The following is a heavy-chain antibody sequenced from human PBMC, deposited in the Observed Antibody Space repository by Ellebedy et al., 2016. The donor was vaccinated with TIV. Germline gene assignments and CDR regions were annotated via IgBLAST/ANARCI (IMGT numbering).Heavy chain of an antibody. CDR2: INHSGST. CDR3: ASFFRQRYYGSGKGWFDP. Sequence: SETLSLXXAVYGGSFSGYYWSWIRQPPGKGLEWIGEINHSGSTNYNPSLKSRVTISVDTSKNQFSLKLSSVTAADTAVYYCASFFRQRYYGSGKGWFDPWGQGTLVTVSS. D-gene: IGHD3-10*01. CDR1: GGSFSGYY. J-gene: IGHJ5*02. V-gene: IGHV4-34*01.